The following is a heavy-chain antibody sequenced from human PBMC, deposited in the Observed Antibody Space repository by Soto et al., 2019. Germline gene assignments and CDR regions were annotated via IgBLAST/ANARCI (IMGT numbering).Heavy chain of an antibody. Sequence: PGGSLRLSCAASGFTFSSYGMHWVRQAPGKGLEWVAVISYDGSNKYYADSVKGRFTISRDNSKNTLYLQMNSLRAEDTAVYYCAKGSSGSYLFGAFDIWGQGTMVTV. CDR1: GFTFSSYG. D-gene: IGHD1-26*01. CDR3: AKGSSGSYLFGAFDI. CDR2: ISYDGSNK. V-gene: IGHV3-30*18. J-gene: IGHJ3*02.